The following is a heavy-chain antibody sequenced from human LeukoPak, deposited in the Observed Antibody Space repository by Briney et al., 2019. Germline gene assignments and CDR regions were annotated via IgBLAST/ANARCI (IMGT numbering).Heavy chain of an antibody. CDR1: GFTFSSYS. CDR2: ISSSSTYI. J-gene: IGHJ2*01. Sequence: NPGGSLRLSCAASGFTFSSYSMNWVRQAPGKGLEWVSSISSSSTYIYYADSVKGRFTVSRDNSQNTLYLQMNSLRAEDTAVYYCARSPGGYCGSTSCYSSWYFDLWGRGTLVTVSS. D-gene: IGHD2-2*02. V-gene: IGHV3-21*01. CDR3: ARSPGGYCGSTSCYSSWYFDL.